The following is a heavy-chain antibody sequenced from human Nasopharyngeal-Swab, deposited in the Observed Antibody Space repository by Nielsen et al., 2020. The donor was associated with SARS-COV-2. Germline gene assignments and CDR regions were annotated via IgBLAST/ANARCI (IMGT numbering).Heavy chain of an antibody. CDR3: ARDGMATFKNAFDI. Sequence: SVKVSCKASGGTFSSYAISWVRQAPGQGLEWTGGIIPIFGTANYAQKFQGRVTITADKSTSTAYMELSSLRSEDTAVYYCARDGMATFKNAFDIWGQGTMVTVSS. J-gene: IGHJ3*02. CDR1: GGTFSSYA. D-gene: IGHD5-24*01. V-gene: IGHV1-69*06. CDR2: IIPIFGTA.